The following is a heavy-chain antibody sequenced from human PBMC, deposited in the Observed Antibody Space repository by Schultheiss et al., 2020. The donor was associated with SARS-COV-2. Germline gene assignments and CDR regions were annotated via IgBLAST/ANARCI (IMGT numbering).Heavy chain of an antibody. J-gene: IGHJ6*02. D-gene: IGHD3-22*01. CDR3: AKEVLITMIVVVITTYGMDV. CDR2: MSYDGSNK. CDR1: GFTFSSYG. Sequence: GGSLRLSCAASGFTFSSYGMHWVRQAPGKGLEWVAVMSYDGSNKYYADSVKGRFTISRDNSKNTLYLQMNSLRAEDTAVYYCAKEVLITMIVVVITTYGMDVWGQGTTVTVSS. V-gene: IGHV3-30*18.